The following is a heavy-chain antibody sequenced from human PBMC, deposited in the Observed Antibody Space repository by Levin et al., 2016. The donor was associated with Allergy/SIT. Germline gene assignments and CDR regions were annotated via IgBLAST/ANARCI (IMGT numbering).Heavy chain of an antibody. Sequence: SETLSLTCTVSGGSISSSSYYWGWIRQPPGKGLEWIGSIYYSGSTYYNPSLKSRVTISVDTSKNQFSLKLSSVTAADTAVYYCAHYRVFDYYYYYGMDVWGQGTTVTVSS. D-gene: IGHD6-13*01. V-gene: IGHV4-39*01. J-gene: IGHJ6*02. CDR1: GGSISSSSYY. CDR2: IYYSGST. CDR3: AHYRVFDYYYYYGMDV.